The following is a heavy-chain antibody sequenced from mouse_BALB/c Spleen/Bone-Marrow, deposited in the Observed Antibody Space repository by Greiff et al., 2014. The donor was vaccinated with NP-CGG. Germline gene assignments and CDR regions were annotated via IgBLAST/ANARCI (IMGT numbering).Heavy chain of an antibody. Sequence: EVMLVESGGGLVKPGGSLKLSRAASGFTFSSYAMSWVRQTPEKRLEWVASISSGGSTYYPDRVKGRFTISRDNARNILYLQMSSLRSEDTAMYYCARAGTTASAWFAYWGQGTLVTVSA. V-gene: IGHV5-6-5*01. CDR2: ISSGGST. CDR3: ARAGTTASAWFAY. CDR1: GFTFSSYA. D-gene: IGHD1-2*01. J-gene: IGHJ3*01.